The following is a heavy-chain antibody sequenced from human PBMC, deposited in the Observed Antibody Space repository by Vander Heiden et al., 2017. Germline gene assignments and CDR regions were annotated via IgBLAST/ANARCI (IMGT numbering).Heavy chain of an antibody. J-gene: IGHJ6*02. CDR3: ARDFGGPFGAMDV. V-gene: IGHV3-21*01. D-gene: IGHD3-3*01. CDR1: GFTFSSYS. Sequence: EVQLVESGGGLVKPGGSLRLSCAASGFTFSSYSMNWVRQAPGKGLEWVSSISSSSSYIYYADSVKGRFTISRDNAKNSLYLQTNSLRAEDTAVYYCARDFGGPFGAMDVWGQGTTVTVSS. CDR2: ISSSSSYI.